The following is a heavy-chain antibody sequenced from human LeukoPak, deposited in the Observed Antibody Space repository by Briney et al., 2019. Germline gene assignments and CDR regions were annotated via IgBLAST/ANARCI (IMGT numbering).Heavy chain of an antibody. CDR3: ARLMTTGSLGANWFDP. J-gene: IGHJ5*02. Sequence: GESLRISCKGSGYSFTSYWIGWVRQMPGKGLEWMGIIYPGDSDTRYSPSFQGQVTISADKSISTAYLQWSSLKASDTAMYYCARLMTTGSLGANWFDPWGQGILVTVSS. CDR2: IYPGDSDT. CDR1: GYSFTSYW. V-gene: IGHV5-51*01. D-gene: IGHD4-17*01.